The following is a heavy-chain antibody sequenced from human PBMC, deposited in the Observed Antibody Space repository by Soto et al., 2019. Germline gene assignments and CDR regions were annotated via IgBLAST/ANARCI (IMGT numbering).Heavy chain of an antibody. CDR2: INSDGSST. CDR3: ARAGSSSWSRTFDY. J-gene: IGHJ4*02. D-gene: IGHD6-13*01. V-gene: IGHV3-74*01. CDR1: GFTFSSYW. Sequence: EVSLRISCAASGFTFSSYWMHWVRQAPGKGLVWVSRINSDGSSTSYADSVKGRFTISRDNAKNTLYLQMNSLRAEDTAVYYCARAGSSSWSRTFDYWGQGTLVTVSS.